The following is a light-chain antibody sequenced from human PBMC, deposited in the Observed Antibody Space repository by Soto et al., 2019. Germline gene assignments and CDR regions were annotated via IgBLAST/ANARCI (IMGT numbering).Light chain of an antibody. J-gene: IGKJ2*03. V-gene: IGKV1-5*03. CDR2: KVS. CDR1: QTITSW. Sequence: DIQMTQSPSSVAASVGGSITSTCRASQTITSWLAWYQQKPGKAPNLLIYKVSSLESGVPSRFSGSGSGTEFTLTISSLQPDDFATYYCQQYNTYSMFSFGQGTQVDI. CDR3: QQYNTYSMFS.